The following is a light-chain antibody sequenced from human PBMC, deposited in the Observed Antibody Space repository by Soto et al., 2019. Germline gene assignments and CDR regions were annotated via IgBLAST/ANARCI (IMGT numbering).Light chain of an antibody. CDR3: AAWDDSLTGPV. J-gene: IGLJ1*01. V-gene: IGLV1-44*01. Sequence: VLSQPPSASGTPGQTVIISCSGSRSDIGSNFVNWYQHLPGTAPKLLIYNSNQRPSGVPDRFSGSKSGTSASLAISGLQSEDEADYYCAAWDDSLTGPVFGTGTKVT. CDR1: RSDIGSNF. CDR2: NSN.